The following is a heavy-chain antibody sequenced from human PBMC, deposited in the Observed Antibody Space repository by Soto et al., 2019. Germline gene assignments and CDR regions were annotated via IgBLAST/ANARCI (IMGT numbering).Heavy chain of an antibody. D-gene: IGHD1-26*01. Sequence: EVQLVESGGGLVQPGGSLRLSCAASGFTFSSYWMSWVRQAPGKGLEWVANIKQDGSEKYYVDSVKGRFTISRDNAKNSLYLQMNSLRAEDTAVYYCARVAIVGATTPHYYYGMDVWGQGTTVTVSS. V-gene: IGHV3-7*05. J-gene: IGHJ6*02. CDR3: ARVAIVGATTPHYYYGMDV. CDR2: IKQDGSEK. CDR1: GFTFSSYW.